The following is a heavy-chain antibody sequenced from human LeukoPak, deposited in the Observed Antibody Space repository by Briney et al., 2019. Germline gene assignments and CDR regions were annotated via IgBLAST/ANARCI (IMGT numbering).Heavy chain of an antibody. CDR1: GGSLIDSY. V-gene: IGHV4-59*01. CDR2: IFYSGTT. J-gene: IGHJ4*02. CDR3: ATGAGWYSN. Sequence: PSEALSLTCPVSGGSLIDSYWSWLRPPPGEGLEWIGYIFYSGTTNYNPSLRSRVTISLDTSKSQFSLRLTSVTAADTAVYYCATGAGWYSNWGQGTLVTVSS. D-gene: IGHD6-19*01.